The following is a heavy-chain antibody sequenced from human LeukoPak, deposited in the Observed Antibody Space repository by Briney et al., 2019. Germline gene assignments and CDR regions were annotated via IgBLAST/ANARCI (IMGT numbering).Heavy chain of an antibody. CDR3: AKVKYSSSSHYYYYYYMDV. CDR2: ISGSGGST. D-gene: IGHD6-6*01. CDR1: GFIFSSYA. Sequence: GGSLRLSCAASGFIFSSYAMSWVRQAPGKGLEWVPAISGSGGSTYYADSVKGRFTISRDNSKNTLYLQMNSLRAEDTAVYYCAKVKYSSSSHYYYYYYMDVWGKGTTVTVSS. V-gene: IGHV3-23*01. J-gene: IGHJ6*03.